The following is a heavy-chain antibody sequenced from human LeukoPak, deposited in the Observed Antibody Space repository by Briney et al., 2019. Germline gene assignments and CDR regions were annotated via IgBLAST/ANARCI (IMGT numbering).Heavy chain of an antibody. J-gene: IGHJ3*02. D-gene: IGHD3-22*01. V-gene: IGHV4-59*08. CDR1: GGSISSYY. Sequence: SETLSLTCTVSGGSISSYYWSWIRQPPGKGLEWIGYIYYSGSTNYNPSLKSRVTISVDTSKNQFSLKLSSVTAADTAVYYCARHGREGSITMIVVVIDAFDIWGQGTMVTVSS. CDR2: IYYSGST. CDR3: ARHGREGSITMIVVVIDAFDI.